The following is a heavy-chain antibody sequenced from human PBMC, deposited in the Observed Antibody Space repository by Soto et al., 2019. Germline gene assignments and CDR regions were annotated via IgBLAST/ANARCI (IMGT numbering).Heavy chain of an antibody. CDR1: GFTFDDYA. CDR3: ARAVVVPAATPYYFDY. Sequence: GGSLRLSCAASGFTFDDYAMHWVRQAPGKGLEWVSGISWNSGSIGYADSVKGRFTISRDNAKNSLYLQMNSLRAEDTALYYCARAVVVPAATPYYFDYWGQGTLVTVSS. CDR2: ISWNSGSI. V-gene: IGHV3-9*01. J-gene: IGHJ4*02. D-gene: IGHD2-2*01.